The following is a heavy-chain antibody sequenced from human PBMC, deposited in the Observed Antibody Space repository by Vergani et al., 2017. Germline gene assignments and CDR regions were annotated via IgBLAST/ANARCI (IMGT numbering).Heavy chain of an antibody. D-gene: IGHD3-10*01. CDR2: IHHSGDT. Sequence: QLQLQESDPGLVKPSETLSLTCIVSGGSIRSTFYYWGWFRQSPGKGLEWIGCIHHSGDTHYNSSLKSRVSISIVSSSKFSLSLTSVTAANTAIYYCARHRGSGGFFPSSYFYGMDVWGHGTTVTVSS. CDR1: GGSIRSTFYY. V-gene: IGHV4-39*01. J-gene: IGHJ6*02. CDR3: ARHRGSGGFFPSSYFYGMDV.